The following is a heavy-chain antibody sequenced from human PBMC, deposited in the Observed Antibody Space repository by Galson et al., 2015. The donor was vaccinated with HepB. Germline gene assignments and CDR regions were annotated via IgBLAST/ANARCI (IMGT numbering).Heavy chain of an antibody. CDR1: GFTFDDYA. CDR2: ISWNSGSI. Sequence: SLRLSCAASGFTFDDYAMHWVRQAPGKGLEWVSGISWNSGSIGYADSVKGRFTISRDNAKNSLYLQMNSLRAEDTALYYCAKGRDYIWGSLVYWGQGTLVTVSS. V-gene: IGHV3-9*01. CDR3: AKGRDYIWGSLVY. J-gene: IGHJ4*02. D-gene: IGHD3-16*01.